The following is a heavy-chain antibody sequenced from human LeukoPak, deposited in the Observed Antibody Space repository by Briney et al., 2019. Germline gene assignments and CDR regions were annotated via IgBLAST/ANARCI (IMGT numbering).Heavy chain of an antibody. J-gene: IGHJ4*02. D-gene: IGHD4-17*01. CDR3: AKYGDYSYFDY. V-gene: IGHV3-33*06. Sequence: GGSLRLSCAAPGFTFSSYGMHWVRQAPGKGLEWVAVIWYDGSNKYYADSVKGRFTISRDNSKNTLYLQMNSLRAEDTAVYYCAKYGDYSYFDYWGQGTLVTVSS. CDR2: IWYDGSNK. CDR1: GFTFSSYG.